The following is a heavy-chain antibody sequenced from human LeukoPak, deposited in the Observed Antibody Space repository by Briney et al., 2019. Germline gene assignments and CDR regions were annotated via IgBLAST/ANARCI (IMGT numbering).Heavy chain of an antibody. J-gene: IGHJ4*02. CDR2: INSDGSST. D-gene: IGHD1-14*01. Sequence: PGGSLRLSCAASGFSRSSYGRHWVRQAPGKGLVLVSRINSDGSSTSYADSVKGRFTISRDNAKNTLYLQMNSLRAEDTAVYYCARVLGLVRATEPPGYWGQGTLVSVSS. CDR3: ARVLGLVRATEPPGY. V-gene: IGHV3-74*01. CDR1: GFSRSSYG.